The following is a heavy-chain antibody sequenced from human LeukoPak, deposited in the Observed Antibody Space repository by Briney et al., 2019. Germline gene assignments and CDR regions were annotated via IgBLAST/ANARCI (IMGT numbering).Heavy chain of an antibody. D-gene: IGHD6-13*01. CDR2: ISSSSSYI. V-gene: IGHV3-21*01. CDR1: GFTFSSYS. J-gene: IGHJ5*02. Sequence: GGSLRLSCAASGFTFSSYSMNWVRQAPGKGLEWVSSISSSSSYIYYADSVKGRFTISRDNAKNSLYLQMNSLRAEDTAVYYCARGPTSSSWYSNWFDPWGQGTLVTVSS. CDR3: ARGPTSSSWYSNWFDP.